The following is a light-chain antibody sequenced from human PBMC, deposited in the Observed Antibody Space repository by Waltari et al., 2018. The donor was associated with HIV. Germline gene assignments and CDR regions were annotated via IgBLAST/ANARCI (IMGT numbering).Light chain of an antibody. V-gene: IGLV7-46*01. Sequence: QAVVTQEPSVTVSPGGTVTLTCGSSTGAVTSGHYPYWFQQKPGQAPRTRIFDTSNQHSWTPARFSGSLRGGKAALTLSGAQPEDEAEYYCLLSYTGDWVFGGGTKLTVL. J-gene: IGLJ3*02. CDR3: LLSYTGDWV. CDR2: DTS. CDR1: TGAVTSGHY.